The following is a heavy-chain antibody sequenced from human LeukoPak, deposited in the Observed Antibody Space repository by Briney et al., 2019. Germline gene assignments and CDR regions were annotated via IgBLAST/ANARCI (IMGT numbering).Heavy chain of an antibody. J-gene: IGHJ4*02. Sequence: GGSLRLSCAASGFTFSDYEVNWVRQAPGKGLEWISCISTSGSTTYYADSVKGRFTISRDNAKNSLFLQMNTLTAEDTAVYYCARGALHVFDYWGQGTPVTVSS. D-gene: IGHD3-10*02. CDR3: ARGALHVFDY. CDR2: ISTSGSTT. CDR1: GFTFSDYE. V-gene: IGHV3-48*03.